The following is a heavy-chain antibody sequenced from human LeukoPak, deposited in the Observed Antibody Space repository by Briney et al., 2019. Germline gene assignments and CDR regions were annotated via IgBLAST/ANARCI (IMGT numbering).Heavy chain of an antibody. CDR1: GGSVSGYY. CDR3: ARHLGYQLRRGYYYVMDV. D-gene: IGHD2-2*01. V-gene: IGHV4-59*08. CDR2: VYYSGST. J-gene: IGHJ6*02. Sequence: SETLSLTCTVSGGSVSGYYWSWIRQPPGKGLDWIGYVYYSGSTDYNPSLKGRVTISVDTSKNQFSLKLSSVTVADTAVYYCARHLGYQLRRGYYYVMDVWGPGTTVTVSS.